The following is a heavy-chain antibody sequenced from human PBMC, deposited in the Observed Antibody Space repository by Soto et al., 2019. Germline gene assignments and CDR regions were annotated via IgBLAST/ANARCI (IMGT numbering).Heavy chain of an antibody. V-gene: IGHV1-2*02. Sequence: GASVKVSCKASGYTFTGYYMHWVRQAPGQGLEWMGWINPNSGGTNYAQKFQGRVTMTRDTSISTAYMELNSLRAEDTAVYYCATSTWYAFDIWGQGTMVTVSS. D-gene: IGHD6-13*01. J-gene: IGHJ3*02. CDR1: GYTFTGYY. CDR3: ATSTWYAFDI. CDR2: INPNSGGT.